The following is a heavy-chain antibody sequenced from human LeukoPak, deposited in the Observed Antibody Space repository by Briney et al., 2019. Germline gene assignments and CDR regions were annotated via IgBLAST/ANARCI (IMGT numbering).Heavy chain of an antibody. CDR3: ARRFGGSPSYYFDY. V-gene: IGHV4-30-2*01. D-gene: IGHD3-10*01. CDR2: IYHSGST. J-gene: IGHJ4*02. CDR1: GGSISSGGYS. Sequence: SQTLSLTCAVSGGSISSGGYSWSWIRQPPGKGLEWIGYIYHSGSTYYNPSLKSRVTISLDRSKNNFSLKLSSVTAADTAVYYCARRFGGSPSYYFDYWGQGTLVTVSS.